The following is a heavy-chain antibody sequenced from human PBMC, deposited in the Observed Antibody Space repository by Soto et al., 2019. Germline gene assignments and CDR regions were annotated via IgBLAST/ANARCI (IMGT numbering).Heavy chain of an antibody. Sequence: GASVKVSCKASGFTFTGHYIHWVRQAPGQGLEWMGWINPSGGSTSYAQKFQGRVTMTRDTSTSTVYMELSSLRSEDTAVYYCAVPYVDTAMRFDYWGQGTLVTVSS. CDR1: GFTFTGHY. CDR2: INPSGGST. D-gene: IGHD5-18*01. J-gene: IGHJ4*02. CDR3: AVPYVDTAMRFDY. V-gene: IGHV1-46*01.